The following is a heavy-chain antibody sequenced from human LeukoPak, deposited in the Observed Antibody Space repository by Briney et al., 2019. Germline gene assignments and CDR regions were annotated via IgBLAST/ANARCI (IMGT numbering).Heavy chain of an antibody. J-gene: IGHJ6*02. CDR3: AKDRVGALGYYYYGMDV. CDR2: IKQDGTEK. CDR1: GFTFSNYW. V-gene: IGHV3-7*03. Sequence: PGGSLRLSCAASGFTFSNYWMNWVRQAPGKGLEWVANIKQDGTEKYYVDSVKGRFTISRDNAKNSLYLQMNSLRAEDTALYYCAKDRVGALGYYYYGMDVWGQGTTVTVSS. D-gene: IGHD1-26*01.